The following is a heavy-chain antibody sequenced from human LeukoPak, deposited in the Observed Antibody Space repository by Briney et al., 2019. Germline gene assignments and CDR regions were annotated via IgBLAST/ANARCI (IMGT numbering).Heavy chain of an antibody. CDR1: GDSMSDYF. J-gene: IGHJ5*02. CDR2: IYTSGST. V-gene: IGHV4-4*07. CDR3: ARGLSSSRQNNWFDP. Sequence: SETLSLTCTVSGDSMSDYFWTWIRQPAGKGLEWIGRIYTSGSTNYNPSLKSRVTISVDTSKNQFSLKLSSVTAADTAVYYCARGLSSSRQNNWFDPWGQGTLVTVSS. D-gene: IGHD6-13*01.